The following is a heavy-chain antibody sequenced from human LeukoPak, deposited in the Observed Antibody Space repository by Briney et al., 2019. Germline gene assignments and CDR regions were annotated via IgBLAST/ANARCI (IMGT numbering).Heavy chain of an antibody. CDR3: AKDSDYYGMDV. J-gene: IGHJ6*04. V-gene: IGHV3-30*18. CDR2: ISYDGSNK. Sequence: PGRSLRLSCAASGFTFSSYGMHWVRQASGKGLEWVAVISYDGSNKYYADSVKGRFTISRDNSKNTLYLQMNSLRAEDTAVYYCAKDSDYYGMDVWGKGTTVTVSS. CDR1: GFTFSSYG.